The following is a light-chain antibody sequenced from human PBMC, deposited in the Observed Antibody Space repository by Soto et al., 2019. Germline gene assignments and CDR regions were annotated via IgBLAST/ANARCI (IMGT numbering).Light chain of an antibody. CDR1: QSISTY. CDR2: AAS. Sequence: DIQMTQSPFSLSASEGDRVTITCRASQSISTYVNWYQQKAAKAPKLLIYAASRLQSEVPSRFAGGGSDTEFTLTITSLQPEDFATYYCQQSHGIPYTFGQGTKLEIK. V-gene: IGKV1-39*01. CDR3: QQSHGIPYT. J-gene: IGKJ2*01.